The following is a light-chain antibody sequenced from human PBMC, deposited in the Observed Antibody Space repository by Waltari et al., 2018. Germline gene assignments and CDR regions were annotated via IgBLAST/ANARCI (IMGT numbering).Light chain of an antibody. J-gene: IGLJ3*02. V-gene: IGLV2-23*02. CDR2: GVN. Sequence: QSALTQPASVSGSRGQSITISCTGSSSDNGSYNVVSWYQHHPGKAPKLLIYGVNNRPSGVSNRFSGSKSGNTASLTISGLQAEDEADYYCSSYAGSVVFGGGTKLTVL. CDR1: SSDNGSYNV. CDR3: SSYAGSVV.